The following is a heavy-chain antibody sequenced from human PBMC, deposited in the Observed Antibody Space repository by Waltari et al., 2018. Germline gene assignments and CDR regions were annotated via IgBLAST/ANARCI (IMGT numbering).Heavy chain of an antibody. V-gene: IGHV4-4*02. CDR3: ARDRGRGLYLDS. CDR1: GDSMSSTDC. J-gene: IGHJ4*02. D-gene: IGHD2-15*01. Sequence: QLQLQESGPGLVKPSGTLSLTCAVSGDSMSSTDCWSWVRQSPGKGLEWMGQVRGDWKTNYNPSFASRVTISLDTYNKQFSLKVTSATAADTAVYYCARDRGRGLYLDSWGPGILVTVSP. CDR2: VRGDWKT.